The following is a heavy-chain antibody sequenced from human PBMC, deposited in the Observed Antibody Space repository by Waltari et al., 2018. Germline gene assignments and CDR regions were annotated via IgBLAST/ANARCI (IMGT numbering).Heavy chain of an antibody. CDR2: INHSGIT. CDR1: GGSFSGYY. Sequence: QVQLQQWGAGLLKPSETLSLTCAVYGGSFSGYYWSWIRQPPGKGLEWIGEINHSGITNYNPSLKSRVTISVDTSKNQFSLKLSSVTAADTAVYYCARGLVITFGGVIVKEYYFDYWGQGTLVTVSS. V-gene: IGHV4-34*01. D-gene: IGHD3-16*02. J-gene: IGHJ4*02. CDR3: ARGLVITFGGVIVKEYYFDY.